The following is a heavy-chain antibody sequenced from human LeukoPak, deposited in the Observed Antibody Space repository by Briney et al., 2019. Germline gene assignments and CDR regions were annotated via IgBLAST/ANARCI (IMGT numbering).Heavy chain of an antibody. J-gene: IGHJ3*02. Sequence: SETLSLTCTVSGGSISTITYYWGWIRQPPGKGLEWVGHMYYRGNTFYNPSLKSRVTISVDTSKNQFSLKLSSVTAADTAVYYCARYPSEYSGSYYGDAFDIWGQGTMVTVSS. CDR2: MYYRGNT. CDR1: GGSISTITYY. D-gene: IGHD1-26*01. CDR3: ARYPSEYSGSYYGDAFDI. V-gene: IGHV4-39*07.